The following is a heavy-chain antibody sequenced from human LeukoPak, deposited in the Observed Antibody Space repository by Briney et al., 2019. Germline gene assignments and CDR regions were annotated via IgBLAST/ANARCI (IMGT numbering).Heavy chain of an antibody. CDR1: GFTFSSYW. CDR2: INSDGSST. CDR3: AREYCSGGSCYSGWFDP. Sequence: GGSLRLSCAASGFTFSSYWMHWVRQAPGKGLVWVSRINSDGSSTSYADSVEGRFTISRDNAKNTLYLQMNSLRAEDTAVYYCAREYCSGGSCYSGWFDPWGQGTLVTVSS. D-gene: IGHD2-15*01. V-gene: IGHV3-74*01. J-gene: IGHJ5*02.